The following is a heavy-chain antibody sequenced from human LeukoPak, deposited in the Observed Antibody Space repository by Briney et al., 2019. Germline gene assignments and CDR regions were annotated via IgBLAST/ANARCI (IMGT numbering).Heavy chain of an antibody. CDR2: IIPIFGTA. Sequence: SVKVSCKASGGTFSSYAISWVRQAPGQGLEWMGGIIPIFGTANYAQKFQGRVTITAGESTSTAYMELSSLRSEDTAVYYCARGATIFGVVTDHYGMDVWGQGTTVTVSS. V-gene: IGHV1-69*13. CDR3: ARGATIFGVVTDHYGMDV. J-gene: IGHJ6*02. D-gene: IGHD3-3*01. CDR1: GGTFSSYA.